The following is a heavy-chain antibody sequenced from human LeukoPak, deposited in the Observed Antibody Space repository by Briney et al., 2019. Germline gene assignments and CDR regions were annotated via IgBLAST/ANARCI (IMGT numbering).Heavy chain of an antibody. V-gene: IGHV1-18*01. J-gene: IGHJ4*02. D-gene: IGHD3-10*01. Sequence: ASVKVSCKASGYTFTSYGISWVRQAPGQGLEWMGGISAYNGNTNYAQKLQGRVTITTDTSTGTAYMELRSLRSDDTAVYYCARGELLWFGELFPPDYWGQGTLVTVSS. CDR3: ARGELLWFGELFPPDY. CDR1: GYTFTSYG. CDR2: ISAYNGNT.